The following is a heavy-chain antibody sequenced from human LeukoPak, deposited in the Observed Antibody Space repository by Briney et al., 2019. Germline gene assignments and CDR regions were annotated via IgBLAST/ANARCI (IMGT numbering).Heavy chain of an antibody. CDR1: GFPFSTYA. CDR2: ISGGGDIT. D-gene: IGHD5-24*01. V-gene: IGHV3-23*01. Sequence: GGTPRLSCAASGFPFSTYAMSWVRQAPGKGLEWVSAISGGGDITYYADSVKGRFTISRDNSKNTLYLQMNSLRAEDTAVYYCAKDRWDGYNYWVYWGQGTLVTVSS. J-gene: IGHJ4*02. CDR3: AKDRWDGYNYWVY.